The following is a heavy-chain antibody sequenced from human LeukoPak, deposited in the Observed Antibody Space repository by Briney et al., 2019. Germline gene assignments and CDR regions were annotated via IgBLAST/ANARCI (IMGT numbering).Heavy chain of an antibody. V-gene: IGHV3-30-3*01. Sequence: TGGSLRLSCAASGFTFSSYAMHWVRQAPGKGLEWVAVISYDGSNKYYADSVKGRFTISRDNPKNTLYLQMNSLRAEDTAVYYCARGITIDPYYYYGMDVWGQGTTVTVSS. D-gene: IGHD3-3*01. CDR2: ISYDGSNK. CDR3: ARGITIDPYYYYGMDV. J-gene: IGHJ6*02. CDR1: GFTFSSYA.